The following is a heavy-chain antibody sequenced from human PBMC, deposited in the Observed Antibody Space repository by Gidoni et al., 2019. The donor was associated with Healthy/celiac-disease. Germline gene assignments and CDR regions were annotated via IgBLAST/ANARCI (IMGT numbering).Heavy chain of an antibody. J-gene: IGHJ4*02. V-gene: IGHV3-33*01. CDR1: GFTFSGYG. CDR3: ARERDYGGDGFDY. CDR2: IWYDGSNK. D-gene: IGHD4-17*01. Sequence: QVQLVESGGGVVQPGRSLRLSCAASGFTFSGYGMHWVRQAPGKGLEWVAVIWYDGSNKYYADSVKGRFTISRDNSKNTLYLQMNSRRAEDTAVYYCARERDYGGDGFDYWGQGTLVTVSS.